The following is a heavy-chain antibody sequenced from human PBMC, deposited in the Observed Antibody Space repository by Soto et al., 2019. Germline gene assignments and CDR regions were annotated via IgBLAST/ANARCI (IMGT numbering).Heavy chain of an antibody. V-gene: IGHV1-8*01. CDR3: ARTLYGDNVDY. CDR1: EYTFTNYD. J-gene: IGHJ4*02. CDR2: MNPNSGNT. Sequence: ASVTVSCKASEYTFTNYDINWERQATGQGLEWMGWMNPNSGNTGYAQKFQGRVTMTRNTSISTAYMELSSLRSEDTAVYYCARTLYGDNVDYWGQGTLVTVSA. D-gene: IGHD4-17*01.